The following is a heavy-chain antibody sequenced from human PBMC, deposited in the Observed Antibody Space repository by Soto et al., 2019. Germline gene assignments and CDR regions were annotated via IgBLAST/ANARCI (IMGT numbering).Heavy chain of an antibody. J-gene: IGHJ4*02. CDR3: ARVIVGATDY. V-gene: IGHV3-48*03. Sequence: GGSLRLSCAASGFTFSSYEMNWVRQAPGKGLEWVSYISSSGSTIYYADSVKGRFTISRDNAKNSLYLQMNSLRAEDTAVYYCARVIVGATDYWGQGTLVTVSS. CDR1: GFTFSSYE. CDR2: ISSSGSTI. D-gene: IGHD1-26*01.